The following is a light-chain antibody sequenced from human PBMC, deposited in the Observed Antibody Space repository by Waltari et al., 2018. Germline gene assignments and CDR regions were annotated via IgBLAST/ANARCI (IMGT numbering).Light chain of an antibody. Sequence: EVVLTQSPGTLSLSPGERATLSCRASQSVSRTLAWYQQKPGQAPRLLIYDASSRATGIPDMFSGGGSGTDFGLTISRLEPEDFAVYDCQKYGSLPGTFGQGTKVEIK. CDR1: QSVSRT. CDR2: DAS. V-gene: IGKV3-20*01. J-gene: IGKJ1*01. CDR3: QKYGSLPGT.